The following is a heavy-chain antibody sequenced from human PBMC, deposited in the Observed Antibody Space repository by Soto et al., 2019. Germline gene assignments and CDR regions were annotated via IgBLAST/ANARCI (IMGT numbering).Heavy chain of an antibody. CDR2: IYYSGST. V-gene: IGHV4-30-4*01. CDR3: ARASIVVVWFDP. J-gene: IGHJ5*02. CDR1: GGSISSGDYY. Sequence: SETLSLTCTVSGGSISSGDYYWSWIRQPPGKGLEWIGYIYYSGSTYYNPSLKSRVTISVDTSKNQFSLKLSSVTAADSAVYYCARASIVVVWFDPWGQGTLVTVSS. D-gene: IGHD2-15*01.